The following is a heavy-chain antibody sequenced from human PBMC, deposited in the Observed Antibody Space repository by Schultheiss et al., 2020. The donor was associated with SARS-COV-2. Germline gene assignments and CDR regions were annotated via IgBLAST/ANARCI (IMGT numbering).Heavy chain of an antibody. V-gene: IGHV3-9*01. CDR3: AKDGVDIVGTMDLGNAFDY. D-gene: IGHD5-12*01. CDR2: ISWNSGRI. J-gene: IGHJ4*02. CDR1: GFTFDDYA. Sequence: GGSLRLSCAASGFTFDDYAMHWVRQAPGKGLEWVSGISWNSGRIGYADSVKGRFTISRDNAKNSLYLQMNSLRAEDTAVYYCAKDGVDIVGTMDLGNAFDYWGQGTLVTVSS.